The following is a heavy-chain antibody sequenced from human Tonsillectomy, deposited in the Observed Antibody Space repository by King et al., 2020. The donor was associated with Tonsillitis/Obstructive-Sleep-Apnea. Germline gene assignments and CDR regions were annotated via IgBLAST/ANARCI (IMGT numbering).Heavy chain of an antibody. CDR1: GGSISSYC. CDR2: INYSGST. D-gene: IGHD6-19*01. Sequence: QLQESCPGLVKPSETLSLTCTVSGGSISSYCWSWIRQPPGKGLEWIGYINYSGSTNYNPSLKSRVTISVDTSKNQFSLKLSSVTAAGTAVYYCARAVYSNGRPYYYYGMDVWGQGTTVTVSS. CDR3: ARAVYSNGRPYYYYGMDV. J-gene: IGHJ6*02. V-gene: IGHV4-59*01.